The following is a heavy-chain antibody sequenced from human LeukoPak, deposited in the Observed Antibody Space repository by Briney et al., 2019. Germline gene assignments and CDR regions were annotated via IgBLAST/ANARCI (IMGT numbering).Heavy chain of an antibody. D-gene: IGHD1-1*01. CDR3: ARDRGTWNDDGFDY. Sequence: SETLSLTCTVSGGSISGYYWSWIRQPAGKGLEWIGRIYISGSTNYNPSLKSRVTMSVDTSKNQFSLKLSAVTAADTAVYYCARDRGTWNDDGFDYWGQGTLVTVSS. J-gene: IGHJ4*02. CDR2: IYISGST. CDR1: GGSISGYY. V-gene: IGHV4-4*07.